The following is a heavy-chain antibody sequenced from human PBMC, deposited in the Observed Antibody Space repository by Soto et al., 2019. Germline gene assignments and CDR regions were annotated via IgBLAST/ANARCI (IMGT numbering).Heavy chain of an antibody. CDR2: INAGNGNT. CDR3: AREKYYDYVWGSYRVFDY. J-gene: IGHJ4*02. CDR1: GYTFTSYA. V-gene: IGHV1-3*01. D-gene: IGHD3-16*02. Sequence: ASAKVSCKASGYTFTSYAMHWVRQAPGQRLEWMGWINAGNGNTKYSQKFKGRVTITRDTSASTAYMELSSLRSEDTAVYYCAREKYYDYVWGSYRVFDYWGQGTLVTVSS.